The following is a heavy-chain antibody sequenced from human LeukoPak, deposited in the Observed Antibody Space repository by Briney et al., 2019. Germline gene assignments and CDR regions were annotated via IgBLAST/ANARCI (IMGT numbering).Heavy chain of an antibody. D-gene: IGHD5-12*01. V-gene: IGHV3-23*01. CDR1: GFTFNNYA. CDR3: AKDGYSGYDVFGC. Sequence: PGGSLRLSCAASGFTFNNYAMSWVRQAPGKGLEWVSTISGSGGSTYYADSVKGRFTISRDKSKNTLYLQMNSLRVEDTAVYYCAKDGYSGYDVFGCWGQGTLVTVSS. J-gene: IGHJ4*02. CDR2: ISGSGGST.